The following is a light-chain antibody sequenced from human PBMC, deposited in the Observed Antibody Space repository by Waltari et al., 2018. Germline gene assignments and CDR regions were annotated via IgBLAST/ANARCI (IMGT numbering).Light chain of an antibody. Sequence: DIQMTQSPSSLPASVGDRVTISCRASQRISSYLNWYQQQPGKAPRLLIYGAVSLQSGVPSRFSGSGSGTDFTLTISSLQPEDFATYYCQQTYRTPRTFG. CDR3: QQTYRTPRT. V-gene: IGKV1-39*01. CDR2: GAV. J-gene: IGKJ5*01. CDR1: QRISSY.